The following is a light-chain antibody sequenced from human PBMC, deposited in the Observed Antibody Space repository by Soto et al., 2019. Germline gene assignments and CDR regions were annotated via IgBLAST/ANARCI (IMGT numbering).Light chain of an antibody. Sequence: DIPMTQSPSSLSASPGDRVTITCRASQGISNYLAWYQQKPGKVPKLLIYAASTLQSGVPSRFGGSGSGTDFTLTISSLQPEDVATYNCQKYNSAPFTFGPGTTVDIQ. CDR2: AAS. CDR3: QKYNSAPFT. J-gene: IGKJ3*01. V-gene: IGKV1-27*01. CDR1: QGISNY.